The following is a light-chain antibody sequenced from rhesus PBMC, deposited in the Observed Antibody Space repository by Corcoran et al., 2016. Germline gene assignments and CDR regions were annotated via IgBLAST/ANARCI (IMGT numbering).Light chain of an antibody. J-gene: IGKJ1*01. CDR1: QGIGTD. CDR3: LQYNTDPRT. Sequence: DIQMTQSPSSLSASVGDRVTITCRASQGIGTDLNWYQQKPGKPPKRLIYATASLDSGVPSRFSGSGSGTEFPLTISSLQPEDFATYYCLQYNTDPRTFGQGTKVEIK. CDR2: ATA. V-gene: IGKV1-43*02.